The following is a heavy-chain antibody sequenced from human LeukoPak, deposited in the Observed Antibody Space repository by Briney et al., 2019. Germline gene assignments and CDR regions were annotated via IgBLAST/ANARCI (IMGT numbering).Heavy chain of an antibody. CDR3: ARAQLNLLVDFGMDV. CDR1: GGSITTYY. CDR2: INYSGST. D-gene: IGHD1-1*01. J-gene: IGHJ6*02. V-gene: IGHV4-59*01. Sequence: SETLSLTCTVSGGSITTYYWTWIRQPPGKGLEWIGYINYSGSTNYNPSLKSRVTISVDTSKNPFSLKLSSVTAADTAVYYCARAQLNLLVDFGMDVWGQGTTVTVSS.